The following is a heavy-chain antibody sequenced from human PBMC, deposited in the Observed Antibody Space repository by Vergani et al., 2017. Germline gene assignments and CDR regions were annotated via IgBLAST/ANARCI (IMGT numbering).Heavy chain of an antibody. CDR3: ARMDYCVNPYYYGMDV. Sequence: QVQLVQSGAEVKKPGSSVKVSCKASGGTFSSYAISWVRQAPGQGLEWMGRIIPICDTANYAQKFQGRVTITADESTSTAYMELSSLRSEDTAVYYCARMDYCVNPYYYGMDVWGQGTTVTVSS. CDR2: IIPICDTA. J-gene: IGHJ6*02. V-gene: IGHV1-69*13. CDR1: GGTFSSYA. D-gene: IGHD4-17*01.